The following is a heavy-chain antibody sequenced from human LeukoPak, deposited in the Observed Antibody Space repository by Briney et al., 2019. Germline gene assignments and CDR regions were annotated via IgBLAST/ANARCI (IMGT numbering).Heavy chain of an antibody. CDR1: GFTFSSYA. V-gene: IGHV4-38-2*01. J-gene: IGHJ2*01. D-gene: IGHD3-10*01. CDR3: ARHLYYSASGFWYIDL. CDR2: VSQSGNT. Sequence: GSLRLSCAASGFTFSSYAMSWVRQSPGKGLEWIGSVSQSGNTYYKSSLKSRVTVSIDTSKNEFSLILTSVTAADTAEYYCARHLYYSASGFWYIDLWGRGTLVIVSP.